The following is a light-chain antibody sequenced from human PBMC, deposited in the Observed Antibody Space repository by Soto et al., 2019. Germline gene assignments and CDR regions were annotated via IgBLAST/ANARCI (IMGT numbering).Light chain of an antibody. CDR1: NIGSKS. V-gene: IGLV3-21*04. Sequence: SSELTQPPSVSVAPGKTARITCGGNNIGSKSVHWYQQKPGQAPVLVIYYDSDRPSGIPERFSGSNSGNTATLTISRVEAGDEADYSCQVWDSSSDHSYVIFGGGTKLTVL. CDR2: YDS. J-gene: IGLJ2*01. CDR3: QVWDSSSDHSYVI.